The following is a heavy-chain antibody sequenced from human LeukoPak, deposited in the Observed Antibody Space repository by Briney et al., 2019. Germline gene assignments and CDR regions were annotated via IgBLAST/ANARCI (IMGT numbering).Heavy chain of an antibody. Sequence: SETLSLTCTVSGGSINSYYWSWIRQPPGKELEWIAYIYYSGSTYYNPSLKSRVTISVDTSKSQFSLRLSSVTAADSAVYYCARQGRGIQLQTYFDYWGQGTLVTVSS. CDR2: IYYSGST. CDR1: GGSINSYY. J-gene: IGHJ4*02. V-gene: IGHV4-59*04. CDR3: ARQGRGIQLQTYFDY. D-gene: IGHD5-24*01.